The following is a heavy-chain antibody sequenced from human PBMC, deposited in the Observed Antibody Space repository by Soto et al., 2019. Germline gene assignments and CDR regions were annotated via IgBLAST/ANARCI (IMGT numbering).Heavy chain of an antibody. Sequence: SETLSLTCTVSGGSISSYYWSWIRQPPGKGLEWVGYIYYSGTTNYNPSLKSRVTISVDTSKNQFSLKLSSVTAADTAVYYCARCDAEYSSSSYYYYYYMDVWGKGTTVTVSS. V-gene: IGHV4-59*08. J-gene: IGHJ6*03. CDR1: GGSISSYY. D-gene: IGHD6-6*01. CDR3: ARCDAEYSSSSYYYYYYMDV. CDR2: IYYSGTT.